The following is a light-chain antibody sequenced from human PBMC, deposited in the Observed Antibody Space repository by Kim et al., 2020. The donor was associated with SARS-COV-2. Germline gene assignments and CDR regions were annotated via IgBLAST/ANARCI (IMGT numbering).Light chain of an antibody. J-gene: IGLJ2*01. CDR3: EMWDSIVV. CDR1: NIGSKN. V-gene: IGLV3-9*01. CDR2: NDN. Sequence: SYELTQPLSVSVALGQTATITCGGNNIGSKNVHWYQQKPGQAPVLVIYNDNTRPSGIPERFSGSNSGNTATLTITGAQAGDEADHYCEMWDSIVVFGGGTQLTVL.